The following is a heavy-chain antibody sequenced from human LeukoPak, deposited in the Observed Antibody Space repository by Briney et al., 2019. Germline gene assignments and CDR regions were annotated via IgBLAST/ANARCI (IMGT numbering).Heavy chain of an antibody. D-gene: IGHD1-26*01. J-gene: IGHJ4*02. CDR1: GGSISSGGYY. CDR2: IYYSGST. CDR3: ARGQAIVGADYFDS. V-gene: IGHV4-31*03. Sequence: SQTLSLTCTVSGGSISSGGYYWTWIRQHPGKGLEWIGYIYYSGSTYYKPSLKSRVTISVDTSKKQFPLKLSSVTAADTAVYYCARGQAIVGADYFDSWGQGTLVTVSS.